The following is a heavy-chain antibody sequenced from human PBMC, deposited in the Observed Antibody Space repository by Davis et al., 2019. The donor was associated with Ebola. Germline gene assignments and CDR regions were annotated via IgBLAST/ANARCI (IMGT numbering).Heavy chain of an antibody. J-gene: IGHJ3*02. CDR1: GASVSSGNW. CDR2: FGTGGDT. CDR3: VKDSSNIWFDI. D-gene: IGHD2/OR15-2a*01. Sequence: PSETLSLTCAVSGASVSSGNWWSWVRQPPGKGLEWVSNFGTGGDTYYADSVKGRFAISRDNSRGTLYLQMNSLRVEDSAIYYCVKDSSNIWFDIWGQGTLVTVSS. V-gene: IGHV3-53*03.